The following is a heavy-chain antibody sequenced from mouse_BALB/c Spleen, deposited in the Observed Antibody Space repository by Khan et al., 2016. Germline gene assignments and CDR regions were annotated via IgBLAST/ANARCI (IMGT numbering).Heavy chain of an antibody. D-gene: IGHD2-13*01. J-gene: IGHJ3*01. CDR1: AYTFTNYG. V-gene: IGHV9-3-1*01. CDR2: INTYIGEP. CDR3: ASGGDYGGFTY. Sequence: QIQLVQSGPELKKPGETVKISCKASAYTFTNYGMNWVKQAPGKGLKWMGWINTYIGEPTYADDFKGRFAFSLETSASTAYLQINNLKKDDTTTYFCASGGDYGGFTYWGQGTLVTVSA.